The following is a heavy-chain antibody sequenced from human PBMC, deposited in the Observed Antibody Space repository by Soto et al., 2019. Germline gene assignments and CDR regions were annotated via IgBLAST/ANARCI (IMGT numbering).Heavy chain of an antibody. J-gene: IGHJ5*02. CDR3: AKDLPLWSGYSFSENH. Sequence: EVQLLESGGGFVKPGGSLRLSCEGSGFIFSSHAMSWVRQAPGKGLEWVSSVSGSGASVHLPDFQKGRFSSSRDNSKNTVYLELNNLRVDDTAVYYCAKDLPLWSGYSFSENHWGQGTLVTVSS. V-gene: IGHV3-23*01. CDR1: GFIFSSHA. CDR2: VSGSGASV. D-gene: IGHD3-3*01.